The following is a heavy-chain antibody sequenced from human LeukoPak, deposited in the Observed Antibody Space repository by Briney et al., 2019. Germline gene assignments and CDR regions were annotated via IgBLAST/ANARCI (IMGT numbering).Heavy chain of an antibody. V-gene: IGHV4-59*01. D-gene: IGHD6-19*01. CDR2: VHHSGTS. CDR3: ARETSLAGFASGLGFNY. J-gene: IGHJ4*02. Sequence: SGTLSLTCTVSGGSITSSYWTWVRRSPGKGLEWIGYVHHSGTSTYNPSLKSRATISLDTSKSQFSLTLASVTAADTATYYGARETSLAGFASGLGFNYWGQGILVTVSS. CDR1: GGSITSSY.